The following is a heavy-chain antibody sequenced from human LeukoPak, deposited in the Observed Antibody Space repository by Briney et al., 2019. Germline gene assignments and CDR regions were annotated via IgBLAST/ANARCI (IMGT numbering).Heavy chain of an antibody. Sequence: GGSLRLSCAASGFTFSSYAIHWVRQAPGKGLEWVAVISYDGSNKYYADSVKGRFTISRDNSKNTLYLQMNSLRAEDTAVYYCARETGSAVGSTDFDYWGQGTLVTVTS. CDR1: GFTFSSYA. D-gene: IGHD4-17*01. CDR2: ISYDGSNK. CDR3: ARETGSAVGSTDFDY. J-gene: IGHJ4*02. V-gene: IGHV3-30-3*01.